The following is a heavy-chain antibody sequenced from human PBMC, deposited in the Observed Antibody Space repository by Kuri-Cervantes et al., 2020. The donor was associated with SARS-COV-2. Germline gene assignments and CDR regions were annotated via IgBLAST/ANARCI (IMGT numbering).Heavy chain of an antibody. Sequence: GGSLRLSCAASGFTFTTFGMHWVRQPPGKGLEWVAVVWYDGTTKHYSDSVRGRFTISKDNSKDTLYLQMTSLRAEDTAVYYCARTVEGGFLGSTLSAKYYYYSMDVWGQGTTVTVSS. V-gene: IGHV3-30*19. CDR1: GFTFTTFG. J-gene: IGHJ6*02. D-gene: IGHD2-8*01. CDR3: ARTVEGGFLGSTLSAKYYYYSMDV. CDR2: VWYDGTTK.